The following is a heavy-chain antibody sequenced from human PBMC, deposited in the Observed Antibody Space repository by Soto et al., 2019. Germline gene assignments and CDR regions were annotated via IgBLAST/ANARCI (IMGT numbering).Heavy chain of an antibody. V-gene: IGHV4-39*01. J-gene: IGHJ4*02. CDR3: ARQGYYTTTKIYPPSRF. D-gene: IGHD3-3*01. CDR2: IYYSGKN. Sequence: QLQLQESGPGLVKPSETLSLTCTVSGGSISSTDYYWGWIRPPPGKGLEWIGRIYYSGKNFYNPSLKSRVTISVDTSKNQFSLRVSSVTAADTAVYYCARQGYYTTTKIYPPSRFWGQGTLVTVSS. CDR1: GGSISSTDYY.